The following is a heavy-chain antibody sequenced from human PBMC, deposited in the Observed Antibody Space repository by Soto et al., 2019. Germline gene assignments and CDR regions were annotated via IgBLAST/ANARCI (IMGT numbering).Heavy chain of an antibody. CDR2: IWYYGSNK. CDR1: GFTFSSYG. CDR3: ARDQCYYDSSGYLAY. V-gene: IGHV3-33*01. Sequence: PGGSLRLSCAASGFTFSSYGMHWVRQAPGKGLEWVAVIWYYGSNKYYADSVKGRFTISRDNSKNTLYLQMNSLRAEDTAVYYCARDQCYYDSSGYLAYRGQRTFVTVSS. J-gene: IGHJ1*01. D-gene: IGHD3-22*01.